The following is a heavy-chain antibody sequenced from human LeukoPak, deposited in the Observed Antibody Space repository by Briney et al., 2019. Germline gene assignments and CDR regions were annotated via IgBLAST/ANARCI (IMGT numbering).Heavy chain of an antibody. CDR1: GGSFSGYY. CDR2: INHSGST. V-gene: IGHV4-34*01. J-gene: IGHJ4*02. CDR3: ARGRSYYDILTGYYQPPPRFDY. Sequence: PSETLSLTCAVYGGSFSGYYWSWIRQPPGKGLEWIGEINHSGSTNYNPSLKSRVTIPVDTSKNQFSLKLSSVTAADTAVYYCARGRSYYDILTGYYQPPPRFDYWGQGTLVTVSS. D-gene: IGHD3-9*01.